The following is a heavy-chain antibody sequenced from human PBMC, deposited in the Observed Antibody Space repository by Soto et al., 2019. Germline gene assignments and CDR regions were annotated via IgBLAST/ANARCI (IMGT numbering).Heavy chain of an antibody. CDR3: ASSYGSGYRAFDS. D-gene: IGHD3-10*01. J-gene: IGHJ4*02. Sequence: QVQLVQSGAEVKKPGSSVRVSCKASGDTFNFYSINWVRQAPGLGLEWMGRINPILSMSNYAQRFQGRVTMTADKSTSTAHMGVSSLSSEATAMYYCASSYGSGYRAFDSWGQGALVTVSS. CDR2: INPILSMS. V-gene: IGHV1-69*02. CDR1: GDTFNFYS.